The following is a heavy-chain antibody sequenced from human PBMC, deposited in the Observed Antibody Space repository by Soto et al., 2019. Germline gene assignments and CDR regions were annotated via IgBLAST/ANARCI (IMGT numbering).Heavy chain of an antibody. Sequence: GGSLRLSCAASGFTFSSYSMNWVRQAPGKGLEWVSDIIDSGASTYYADSVKGRFTISRDNSKSTLYLQMNSLGAEDTALYYCAKGRSYYYYYGVDVWGQGTTVTVSS. J-gene: IGHJ6*02. CDR1: GFTFSSYS. V-gene: IGHV3-23*01. CDR2: IIDSGAST. CDR3: AKGRSYYYYYGVDV.